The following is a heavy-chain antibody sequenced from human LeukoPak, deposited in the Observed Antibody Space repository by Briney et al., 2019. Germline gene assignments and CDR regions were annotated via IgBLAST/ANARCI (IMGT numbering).Heavy chain of an antibody. D-gene: IGHD1-26*01. CDR2: ISWNSGSI. CDR1: GFTFDVYA. V-gene: IGHV3-9*01. J-gene: IGHJ6*02. Sequence: GGSLRLSCAASGFTFDVYAMHWVRQAPGKGLEWVSGISWNSGSIGYADSVKGRFTISRDNAKNSLYLQMNSLRAEDTALYYCAKASGSYGDYYYGMDVWGQGTTVTVSS. CDR3: AKASGSYGDYYYGMDV.